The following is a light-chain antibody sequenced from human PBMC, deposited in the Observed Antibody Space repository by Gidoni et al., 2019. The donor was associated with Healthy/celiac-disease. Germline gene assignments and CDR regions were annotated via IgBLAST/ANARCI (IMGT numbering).Light chain of an antibody. CDR1: SLRSYY. Sequence: VSVALGQTVRITCQGDSLRSYYASWYQQKPGQAPVLVIYGKNNRSSGIPDRFSGSSSGNTSSLTITGAQAEDEADYYCNSRDSRGNHLGVFGGGTKLTVL. CDR3: NSRDSRGNHLGV. V-gene: IGLV3-19*01. CDR2: GKN. J-gene: IGLJ3*02.